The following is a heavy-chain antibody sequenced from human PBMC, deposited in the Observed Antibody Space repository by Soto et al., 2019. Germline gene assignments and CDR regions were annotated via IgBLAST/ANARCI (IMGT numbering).Heavy chain of an antibody. Sequence: ASVKVSCKASGYTFTSYDINWLLQATGQGLEWMGWMNPNSGNTGYAQKFQGRVTMTRNTSISTAYMELSSLRSEDTAVYYCARGITIFGVASFDYWGQGTLVTVSS. CDR2: MNPNSGNT. J-gene: IGHJ4*02. V-gene: IGHV1-8*01. D-gene: IGHD3-3*01. CDR1: GYTFTSYD. CDR3: ARGITIFGVASFDY.